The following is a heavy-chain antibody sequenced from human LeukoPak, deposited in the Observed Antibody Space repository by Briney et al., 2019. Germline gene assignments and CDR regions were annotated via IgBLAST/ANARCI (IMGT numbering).Heavy chain of an antibody. D-gene: IGHD3-10*01. Sequence: SETLSLTRTVSLASISSYNSSCIRHPPGKRLESIVHIYHSRGANHNPPIKSRVSISVATSTKQFARKLSFCTSTDTAVYYRPGAGAPYGSGNYYNSDVWGQGTTVTASS. CDR2: IYHSRGA. J-gene: IGHJ6*02. V-gene: IGHV4-59*01. CDR3: PGAGAPYGSGNYYNSDV. CDR1: LASISSYN.